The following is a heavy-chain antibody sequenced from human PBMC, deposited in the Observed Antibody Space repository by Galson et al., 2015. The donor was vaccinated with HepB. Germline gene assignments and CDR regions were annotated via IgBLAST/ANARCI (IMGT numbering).Heavy chain of an antibody. J-gene: IGHJ4*02. CDR1: GFTVISNY. CDR2: IYNGGST. CDR3: ARGPNYGDRADFFDN. D-gene: IGHD4-17*01. V-gene: IGHV3-66*01. Sequence: SLRLSCAGSGFTVISNYMSWVRQAPGKGLEWVSIIYNGGSTYYADSVKGRFTITRDNANNLLYLQMNSLRSEDTALYYCARGPNYGDRADFFDNWGQGTLVTVSS.